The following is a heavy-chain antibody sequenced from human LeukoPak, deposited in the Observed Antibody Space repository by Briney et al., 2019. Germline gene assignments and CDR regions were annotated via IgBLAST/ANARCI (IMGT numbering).Heavy chain of an antibody. J-gene: IGHJ4*02. D-gene: IGHD3-10*01. CDR2: ISYSWTT. Sequence: KSSETLSLTCSVSGGSISSSSSDYYWGWVRQPPGKGLEWIGSISYSWTTYYNPSLKSRVTISADTSNNQFSVKLTSVTAADTAVYYCARKPILYGSGRYYYYFDYWGQGTLVTVSS. CDR1: GGSISSSSSDYY. V-gene: IGHV4-39*01. CDR3: ARKPILYGSGRYYYYFDY.